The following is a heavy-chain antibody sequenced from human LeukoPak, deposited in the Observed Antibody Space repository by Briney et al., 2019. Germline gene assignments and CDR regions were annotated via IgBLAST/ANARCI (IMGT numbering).Heavy chain of an antibody. CDR2: INHSGTA. Sequence: PSETLSLTCAVYGGSFSDYYRNWIRQPPGKGLEWIGEINHSGTANYHPSLKSRVTISVDTSKNQFSLKLSSVTAADTAVYYCARLSYGDYDYYYYDMDVWGKGTTVTVSS. D-gene: IGHD4-17*01. CDR1: GGSFSDYY. V-gene: IGHV4-34*01. J-gene: IGHJ6*03. CDR3: ARLSYGDYDYYYYDMDV.